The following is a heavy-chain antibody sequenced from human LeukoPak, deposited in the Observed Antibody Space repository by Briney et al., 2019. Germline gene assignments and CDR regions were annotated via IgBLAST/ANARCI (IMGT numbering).Heavy chain of an antibody. Sequence: GASVKVSCKSSGYTFTSYGISWVRQAPGQGLEWMGWISAYNGNTNYSQKLQGRVTMNTDTSTRTAYMALRSLRSDDTAVYYCARAGSYDFWSGYFDYYYYYMDVWGKGTTVTVSS. J-gene: IGHJ6*03. V-gene: IGHV1-18*01. CDR2: ISAYNGNT. D-gene: IGHD3-3*01. CDR1: GYTFTSYG. CDR3: ARAGSYDFWSGYFDYYYYYMDV.